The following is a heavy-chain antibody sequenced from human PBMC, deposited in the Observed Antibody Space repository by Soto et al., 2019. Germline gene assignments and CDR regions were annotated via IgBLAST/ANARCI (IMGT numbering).Heavy chain of an antibody. CDR2: IIPILGIA. Sequence: QVQLVQSGAEVKKPGSSVKVSCKASGGTFSSYTISWVRQAPGQGLEWMGRIIPILGIANYAQKFQGRVTITADKSTSTAYMELSSLRSEDTVVYYCAMPGYCSSTSCSDGAFDIWGQGTMVTVSS. CDR1: GGTFSSYT. J-gene: IGHJ3*02. V-gene: IGHV1-69*02. CDR3: AMPGYCSSTSCSDGAFDI. D-gene: IGHD2-2*01.